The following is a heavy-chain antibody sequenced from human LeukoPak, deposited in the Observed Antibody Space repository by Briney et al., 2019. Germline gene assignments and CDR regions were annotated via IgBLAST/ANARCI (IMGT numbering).Heavy chain of an antibody. J-gene: IGHJ4*02. CDR2: ISGSGDNT. Sequence: PGGSLRLSCAASGFTFSSCGMSWVRQAPGKGLEWVSAISGSGDNTYYADSVKGRFTISRDNSKNTLYLQMNSLRAEDTAVYYCAKDRYISSWYDYWGQGTLVTVSS. V-gene: IGHV3-23*01. CDR1: GFTFSSCG. CDR3: AKDRYISSWYDY. D-gene: IGHD6-13*01.